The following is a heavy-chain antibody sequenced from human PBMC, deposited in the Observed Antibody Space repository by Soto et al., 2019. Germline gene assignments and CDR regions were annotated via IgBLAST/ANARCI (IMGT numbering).Heavy chain of an antibody. CDR3: TRAPSGTYYYYGMDV. J-gene: IGHJ6*02. D-gene: IGHD1-7*01. Sequence: GGSLRLSCTASGFTFGDYAMSWFRQAPGKGREWVGFIRSKAYGGTTEYAASVKGRFTISRDDSKSIAYLQMNSLKTEDTAVYYCTRAPSGTYYYYGMDVWGQGTTVTVSS. CDR1: GFTFGDYA. V-gene: IGHV3-49*03. CDR2: IRSKAYGGTT.